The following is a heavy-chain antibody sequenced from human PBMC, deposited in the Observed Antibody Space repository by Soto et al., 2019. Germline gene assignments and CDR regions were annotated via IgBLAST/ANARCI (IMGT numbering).Heavy chain of an antibody. Sequence: ASVKVSCKASGYTFTGYYMHWVRQAPGQGLEWMGWINPNSGGTNYAQKFQGWVTMTRDTSISTAYMELSRLRSDDTAVYYCARDKEAYYYGSGSYYHGNYFDYWGQGTLVTVSS. J-gene: IGHJ4*02. V-gene: IGHV1-2*04. CDR2: INPNSGGT. CDR3: ARDKEAYYYGSGSYYHGNYFDY. D-gene: IGHD3-10*01. CDR1: GYTFTGYY.